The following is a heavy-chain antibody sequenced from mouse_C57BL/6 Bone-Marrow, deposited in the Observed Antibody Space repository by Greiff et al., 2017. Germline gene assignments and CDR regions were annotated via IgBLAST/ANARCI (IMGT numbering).Heavy chain of an antibody. CDR3: AGGGTGGAY. CDR1: GYSITSGYY. J-gene: IGHJ3*01. D-gene: IGHD4-1*01. Sequence: EVKLQESGPGLVKPSQSLSLTCSVTGYSITSGYYWNWIRQFPGNKLEWMGYISYDGSNNYNPSLKNRISITRDTSKNQFFLKLDSVTTEDTATYYCAGGGTGGAYWGQGTLVTVSA. V-gene: IGHV3-6*01. CDR2: ISYDGSN.